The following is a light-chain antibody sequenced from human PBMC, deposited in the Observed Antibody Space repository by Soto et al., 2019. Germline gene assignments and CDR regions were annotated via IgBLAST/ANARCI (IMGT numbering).Light chain of an antibody. J-gene: IGKJ4*01. V-gene: IGKV3-20*01. CDR2: GAS. CDR3: QQYGSSPLT. CDR1: QSVSSSY. Sequence: EIVMSQSPATLSVPTGERATLSCRASQSVSSSYLAWYQQKPGQAPRLLIYGASSRATSIPDRFSGSGSGTDFTLTISRLEPEDFAVYYCQQYGSSPLTFGGGTKVDIK.